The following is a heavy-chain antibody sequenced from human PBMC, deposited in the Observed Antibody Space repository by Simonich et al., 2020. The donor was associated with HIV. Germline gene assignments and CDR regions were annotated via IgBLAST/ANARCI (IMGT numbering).Heavy chain of an antibody. J-gene: IGHJ4*02. V-gene: IGHV1-18*01. CDR3: ARGQPYFDY. CDR2: VRTFGGDT. D-gene: IGHD5-18*01. Sequence: QIQLVQSGAEVKKPGASVKVSCKASGYTVTNYAISWVRQAPGQGPSWLGWVRTFGGDTKYSQNLQGRVTMTTDTSTTTVYMELRSLRSDATAIYYCARGQPYFDYWGQGTLVTVSS. CDR1: GYTVTNYA.